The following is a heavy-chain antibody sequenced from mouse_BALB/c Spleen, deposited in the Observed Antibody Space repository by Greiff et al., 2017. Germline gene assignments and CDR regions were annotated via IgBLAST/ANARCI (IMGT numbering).Heavy chain of an antibody. CDR2: ISNLAYSI. V-gene: IGHV5-15*02. J-gene: IGHJ3*01. CDR3: AFMITRAWFAY. D-gene: IGHD2-4*01. CDR1: GFTFGDYG. Sequence: EVKVVESGGGLVQPGGSRKLSCAASGFTFGDYGMAWVRQAPGKGPEWVAFISNLAYSIYYADTVTGRFTISRENAKNTLYLEMSSLRSEDTAMYYCAFMITRAWFAYWGQGTLVTVSA.